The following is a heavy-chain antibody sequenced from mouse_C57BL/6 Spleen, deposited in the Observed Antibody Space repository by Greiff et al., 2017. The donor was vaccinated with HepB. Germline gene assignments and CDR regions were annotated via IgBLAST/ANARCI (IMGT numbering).Heavy chain of an antibody. CDR1: GYSITSGYY. D-gene: IGHD2-1*01. J-gene: IGHJ4*01. CDR2: ISYDGSN. V-gene: IGHV3-6*01. Sequence: EVQLQESGPGLVKPSKSLSLTCSVTGYSITSGYYWNWIRQFPGNQLEWMGYISYDGSNNYNQSLKNRISITRDTSKNQFFLKLNSVTTEDTATYYCAREGNYDAMDYWGQGTSVTVAS. CDR3: AREGNYDAMDY.